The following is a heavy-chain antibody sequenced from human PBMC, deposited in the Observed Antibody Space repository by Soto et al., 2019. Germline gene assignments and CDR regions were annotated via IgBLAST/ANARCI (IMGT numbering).Heavy chain of an antibody. J-gene: IGHJ4*02. CDR2: ISYDGSNK. Sequence: QVQLVESGGGVVQPGRSLRLSCAASGFTFSSYAMHWVRQAPGKGLEWVAVISYDGSNKYYADSVKGRFTISRDNSKNTLYLQMNSLRAEDTAVYYCARDDGGYSGYAPPGYWGQGTLVTVSS. V-gene: IGHV3-30-3*01. CDR3: ARDDGGYSGYAPPGY. D-gene: IGHD5-12*01. CDR1: GFTFSSYA.